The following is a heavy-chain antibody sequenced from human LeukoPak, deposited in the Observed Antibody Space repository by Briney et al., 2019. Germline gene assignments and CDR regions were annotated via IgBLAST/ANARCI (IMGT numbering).Heavy chain of an antibody. V-gene: IGHV3-74*01. CDR1: GFTFSNYW. Sequence: GGSLRLSCAASGFTFSNYWMHWVRQAPGEALMWVSRIKSNGSSTTYADSVKGRFTISRDNAKNTLYLQMNSLRAEDTAVYYCSRDSLSSCGGDCYSGLDVWGQGTTVTVSS. CDR3: SRDSLSSCGGDCYSGLDV. J-gene: IGHJ6*02. D-gene: IGHD2-21*02. CDR2: IKSNGSST.